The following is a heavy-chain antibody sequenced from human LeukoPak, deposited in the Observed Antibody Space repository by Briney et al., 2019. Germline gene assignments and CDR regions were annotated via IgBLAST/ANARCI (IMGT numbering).Heavy chain of an antibody. CDR1: GFTFSSYS. Sequence: GGSLRLSCAASGFTFSSYSMNWVRQAPGKGLEWVSSISSSSSYIYYADSVKGRFTISRDNAKNSLYLQMNSLRAEDTAVYYCARDRPRSSSWGGYFDYWGQGTLVTVSS. CDR2: ISSSSSYI. D-gene: IGHD6-13*01. V-gene: IGHV3-21*01. J-gene: IGHJ4*02. CDR3: ARDRPRSSSWGGYFDY.